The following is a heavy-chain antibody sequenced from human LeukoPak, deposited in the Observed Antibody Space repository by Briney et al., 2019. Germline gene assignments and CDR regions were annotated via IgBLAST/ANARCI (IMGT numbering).Heavy chain of an antibody. Sequence: SETLSLTCTVSGGSISSYYWSWIRQPLGKGLEWIGYIYYSGSTNYNPSLKSRVTISVDTSKNQFSLKLSSVTAADTAVYYCATTDYGALDAFDIWGQGTMVTVSS. J-gene: IGHJ3*02. CDR1: GGSISSYY. CDR2: IYYSGST. CDR3: ATTDYGALDAFDI. D-gene: IGHD4-17*01. V-gene: IGHV4-59*01.